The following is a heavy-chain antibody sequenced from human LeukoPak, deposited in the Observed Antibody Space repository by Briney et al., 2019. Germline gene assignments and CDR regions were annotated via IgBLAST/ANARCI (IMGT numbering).Heavy chain of an antibody. V-gene: IGHV4-61*01. J-gene: IGHJ5*02. CDR2: IYYSGST. D-gene: IGHD1-26*01. CDR1: GGSVSSGSYY. Sequence: SXTLSLTCTVSGGSVSSGSYYWSWIRQPPGKGLEWIGYIYYSGSTNYNPSLKSRVTISVDTSKNQFSLKLSSVTAADTAVYYCGAFIVGENWFDPWGQGTLVTVSS. CDR3: GAFIVGENWFDP.